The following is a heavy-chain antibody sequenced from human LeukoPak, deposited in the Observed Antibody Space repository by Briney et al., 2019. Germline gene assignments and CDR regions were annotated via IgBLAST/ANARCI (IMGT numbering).Heavy chain of an antibody. CDR1: GFTVSSNY. Sequence: PGGSLRLSCAASGFTVSSNYMSWVRQAPGKGLEWVSVIYSGGSTYYADSVKGRFTITRDNSKNTLYLQMNSLRAEDTAVYYCARVHDSSGYYLAPFDYWGQGTLVTVSS. J-gene: IGHJ4*02. CDR2: IYSGGST. V-gene: IGHV3-66*01. D-gene: IGHD3-22*01. CDR3: ARVHDSSGYYLAPFDY.